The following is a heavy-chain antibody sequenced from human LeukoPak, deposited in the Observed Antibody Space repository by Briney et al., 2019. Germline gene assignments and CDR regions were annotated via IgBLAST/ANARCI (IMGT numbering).Heavy chain of an antibody. CDR2: ISNNGGSS. Sequence: GGSLRLSCAASGFTFSAYAMYWVRQAPGKGLEYVSGISNNGGSSFYADSVKGRFTISRDNSKNTMFLQMNSLRDEDTAVYYCARVIEARHFDYWGQGTLVTVSS. D-gene: IGHD6-6*01. CDR1: GFTFSAYA. V-gene: IGHV3-64*04. J-gene: IGHJ4*02. CDR3: ARVIEARHFDY.